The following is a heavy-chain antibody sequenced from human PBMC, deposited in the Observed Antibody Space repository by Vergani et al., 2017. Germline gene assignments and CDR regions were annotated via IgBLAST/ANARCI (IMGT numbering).Heavy chain of an antibody. CDR1: GDPLSTTDW. Sequence: QVQLQESGPGLVKPLGTLSLTCSVSGDPLSTTDWWSWVRQSPERGLEWIGKIGHSGSTYFNASFASRVSMSVDWSVKQFSLYLRSVTAADTSVYYCARNPIGSSYYEYWGQGTLVTVSS. J-gene: IGHJ4*02. V-gene: IGHV4-4*03. CDR3: ARNPIGSSYYEY. CDR2: IGHSGST. D-gene: IGHD3-10*01.